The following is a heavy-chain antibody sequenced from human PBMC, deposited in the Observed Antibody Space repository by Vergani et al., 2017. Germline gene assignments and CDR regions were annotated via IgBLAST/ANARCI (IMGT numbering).Heavy chain of an antibody. Sequence: QVQLQESGPGLVKPSETLSLTCTVSGGSISSYYWSWIRQPAGKGLEWIGRIYTSGSTNYNPSLKSRVTISVDTSKNQFSLKLSSVTAADTAVYYCARPRYSSSWDPPGESYFDYWGQGTLVTVSS. CDR3: ARPRYSSSWDPPGESYFDY. CDR1: GGSISSYY. V-gene: IGHV4-4*07. J-gene: IGHJ4*02. CDR2: IYTSGST. D-gene: IGHD6-13*01.